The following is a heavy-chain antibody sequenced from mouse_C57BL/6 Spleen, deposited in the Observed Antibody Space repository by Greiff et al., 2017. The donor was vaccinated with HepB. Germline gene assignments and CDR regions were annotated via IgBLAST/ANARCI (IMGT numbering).Heavy chain of an antibody. J-gene: IGHJ1*03. D-gene: IGHD1-1*01. CDR1: GFTFSDYG. CDR2: ISNLAYSI. V-gene: IGHV5-15*01. CDR3: ARITTVVDWYFDV. Sequence: EVMLVESGGGLVQPGGSLKLSCAASGFTFSDYGMAWVRQAPRKGPEWVAFISNLAYSIYYADTVTGRFTISRENAKNTLYLEMSSLRSEDTAMYYCARITTVVDWYFDVWGTGTTVTVSS.